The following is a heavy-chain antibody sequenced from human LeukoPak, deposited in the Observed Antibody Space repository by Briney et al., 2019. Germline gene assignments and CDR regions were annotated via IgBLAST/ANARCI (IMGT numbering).Heavy chain of an antibody. CDR3: AREGGTYDSSGYYQAYDAFDI. CDR1: GFTYSNFW. D-gene: IGHD3-22*01. Sequence: GGSLRLSCAASGFTYSNFWMSWVRQAPGKGLEWVAHIKQDGSEKYYLDSVKGRFTISRDNAKNSLYLQVNSLRAEDTAVYYCAREGGTYDSSGYYQAYDAFDIWGQGTMVTVSS. CDR2: IKQDGSEK. V-gene: IGHV3-7*05. J-gene: IGHJ3*02.